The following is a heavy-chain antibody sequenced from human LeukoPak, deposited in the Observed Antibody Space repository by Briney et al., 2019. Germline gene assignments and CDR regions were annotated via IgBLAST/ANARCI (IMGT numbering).Heavy chain of an antibody. CDR1: GFTVSSNY. CDR3: AGHARGSFLVY. J-gene: IGHJ4*02. CDR2: IYSGGST. D-gene: IGHD6-6*01. Sequence: GGSLRLSCAASGFTVSSNYMSWVRQAPGKGLEWVSVIYSGGSTYYADSVKGRFTTSRDNGRNSLFLQMNSLRAEDTATYYCAGHARGSFLVYWGQGILVTVST. V-gene: IGHV3-53*01.